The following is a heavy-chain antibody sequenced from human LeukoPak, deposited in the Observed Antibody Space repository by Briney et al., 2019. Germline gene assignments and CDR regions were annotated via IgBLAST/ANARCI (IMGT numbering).Heavy chain of an antibody. J-gene: IGHJ5*02. V-gene: IGHV1-18*01. CDR1: GYTSSDYG. D-gene: IGHD1-1*01. CDR2: ISTNNGNT. Sequence: GASVKVSCKSSGYTSSDYGISWMRQAPGQALEWMGWISTNNGNTNYAQQFQGRVTMTTDTSTSTAYMELRSLKSDDTAVYYCARDVPGSIGTTARFDPWGQGTLVTVSS. CDR3: ARDVPGSIGTTARFDP.